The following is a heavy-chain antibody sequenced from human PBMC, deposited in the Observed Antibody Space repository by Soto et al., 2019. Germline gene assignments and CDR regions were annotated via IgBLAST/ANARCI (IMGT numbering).Heavy chain of an antibody. J-gene: IGHJ4*02. CDR3: AREYYDFWSGPSPNDY. CDR1: GFTFSSYW. D-gene: IGHD3-3*01. V-gene: IGHV3-7*05. CDR2: IKQDGSEK. Sequence: GGSLRLSCAASGFTFSSYWMSWVRQAPGKGLEWVANIKQDGSEKYYVDSVKGRFTISRDNAKNSLYLQMNSLRAEDTAVYYCAREYYDFWSGPSPNDYWGQGTLVTVSS.